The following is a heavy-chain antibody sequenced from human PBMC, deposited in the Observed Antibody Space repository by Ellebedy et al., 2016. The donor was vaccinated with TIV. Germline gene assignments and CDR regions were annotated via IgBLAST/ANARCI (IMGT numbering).Heavy chain of an antibody. V-gene: IGHV3-74*01. CDR2: INSDSST. D-gene: IGHD2-8*01. Sequence: GESLKISCAASGFTFSNYWMHWVRQAPGKGLVWVSRINSDSSTSYADSVKGRFTISRDNAKNTLYLQMNSLRAEDTAVFYCARVRSYGDLDSWGQGTLVTVSS. CDR1: GFTFSNYW. J-gene: IGHJ4*02. CDR3: ARVRSYGDLDS.